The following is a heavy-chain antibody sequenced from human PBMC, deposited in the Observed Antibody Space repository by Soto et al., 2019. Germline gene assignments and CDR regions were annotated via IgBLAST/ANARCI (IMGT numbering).Heavy chain of an antibody. Sequence: QVQLQESGPGLVKPSETLSLTCTVSGGSISSYYWSWIRQPPGKGLEWIGYIYYSGSTNYNPSLKSQVTIYVDTSKNQYSLKLSSVTAAATAVYYCARGSYSYGYGMDVWGQGTTVTVSS. CDR2: IYYSGST. CDR1: GGSISSYY. V-gene: IGHV4-59*01. D-gene: IGHD5-18*01. CDR3: ARGSYSYGYGMDV. J-gene: IGHJ6*02.